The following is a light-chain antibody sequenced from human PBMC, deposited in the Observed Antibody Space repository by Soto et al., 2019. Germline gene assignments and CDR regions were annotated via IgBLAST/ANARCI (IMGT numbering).Light chain of an antibody. V-gene: IGLV1-51*01. CDR1: SSNIGNNY. Sequence: QSVLTQPPSVSAAPGQKVTISCSGSSSNIGNNYVSWYQQLPGTAPKLLIYDSNKRPSGIPDRFSGSKSGTSATLGITGLQTGDEADYYCGTWDSGLGAVVFGGRTKVTVL. CDR3: GTWDSGLGAVV. CDR2: DSN. J-gene: IGLJ2*01.